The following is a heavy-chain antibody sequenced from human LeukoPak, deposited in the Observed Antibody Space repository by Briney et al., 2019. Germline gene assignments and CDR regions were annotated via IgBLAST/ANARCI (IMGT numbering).Heavy chain of an antibody. Sequence: GSLRLSCAASGFTFSDHYMSWIRQAPGKGLEWISCIGGGGSPIYYADSVRGRFSISRDNAKNSLFLQMDSLRAEDTAVYYCARDRRPSVYGGLDNWGQGTLVTVSS. D-gene: IGHD4/OR15-4a*01. CDR3: ARDRRPSVYGGLDN. J-gene: IGHJ4*02. V-gene: IGHV3-11*04. CDR1: GFTFSDHY. CDR2: IGGGGSPI.